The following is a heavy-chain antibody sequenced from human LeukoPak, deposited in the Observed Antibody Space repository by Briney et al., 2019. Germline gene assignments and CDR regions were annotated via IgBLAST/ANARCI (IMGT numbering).Heavy chain of an antibody. CDR3: ARFFREWLYNFDY. J-gene: IGHJ4*02. CDR2: ISSSSSTI. D-gene: IGHD3-3*01. V-gene: IGHV3-48*01. CDR1: GFAFSSYS. Sequence: PGGSLRLSCAASGFAFSSYSMNWVRQAPGKGLEWVSYISSSSSTIYYADSVKGRFTISRDNAKNSLYLQMNSLRAEDTAVYYCARFFREWLYNFDYWGQGTLATVSS.